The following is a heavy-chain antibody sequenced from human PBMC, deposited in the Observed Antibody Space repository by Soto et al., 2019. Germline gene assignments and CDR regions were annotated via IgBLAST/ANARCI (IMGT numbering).Heavy chain of an antibody. J-gene: IGHJ4*02. CDR2: IRQDGGDE. V-gene: IGHV3-7*04. Sequence: EVQLVESGGGLVHPGGSLRLSCADSGFSFTTFWMTWVRQAPGKGLEWVAIIRQDGGDEFYEDSVKGRFTISRDNAKNSLYLQMNSLRVEDTAVYYCTWGRVWLQTDWGQGTLVTVSS. CDR3: TWGRVWLQTD. CDR1: GFSFTTFW. D-gene: IGHD6-19*01.